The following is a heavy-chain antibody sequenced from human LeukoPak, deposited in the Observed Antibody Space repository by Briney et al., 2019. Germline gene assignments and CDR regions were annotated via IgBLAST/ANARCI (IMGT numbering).Heavy chain of an antibody. D-gene: IGHD3-3*01. J-gene: IGHJ2*01. CDR1: GGSISSSSYY. V-gene: IGHV4-39*01. CDR3: ASRLLEWLLADIRSYWYFDL. Sequence: SETLSLTCTVSGGSISSSSYYWGWIRQPPGKGLEWIGSIYYSGSTYYNPSLKSRVTISVDTSKNQFSLKLSSVTAADTAVYYCASRLLEWLLADIRSYWYFDLWGRGTLVTVSS. CDR2: IYYSGST.